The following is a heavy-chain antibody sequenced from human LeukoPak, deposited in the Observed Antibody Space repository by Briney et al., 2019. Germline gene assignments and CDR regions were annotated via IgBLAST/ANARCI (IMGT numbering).Heavy chain of an antibody. V-gene: IGHV3-48*04. Sequence: GGSLRLSCAASGFTFSIYTMNWVRQAPGKGLEWVSYVNGINTIYYTDSVKGRFTISRDNAKNSLYLQMNSLRAEDTAVYYCARSKKYYFDVWGRGTLVTVSS. CDR2: VNGINTI. CDR3: ARSKKYYFDV. CDR1: GFTFSIYT. D-gene: IGHD2-2*01. J-gene: IGHJ2*01.